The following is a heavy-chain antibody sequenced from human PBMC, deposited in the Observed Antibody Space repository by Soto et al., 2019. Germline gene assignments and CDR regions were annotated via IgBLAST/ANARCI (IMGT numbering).Heavy chain of an antibody. V-gene: IGHV1-18*01. CDR2: ISAYNGNT. J-gene: IGHJ6*04. D-gene: IGHD6-13*01. Sequence: EASVKVCSKASRYTFTSCAISWVRQAPGQGLEWMGWISAYNGNTNYAQKLQGRVTMTTDTSTSTAYMEMRSLRSDDTAVYYFARDRIAAAGSYYYYVMDVWGKGTTVTVSS. CDR1: RYTFTSCA. CDR3: ARDRIAAAGSYYYYVMDV.